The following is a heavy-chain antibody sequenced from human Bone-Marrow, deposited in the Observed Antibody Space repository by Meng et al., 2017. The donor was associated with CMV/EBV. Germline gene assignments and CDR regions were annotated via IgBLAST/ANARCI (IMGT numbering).Heavy chain of an antibody. Sequence: GESLKISCAASGFRFRSYGMHWVRQAPGKGLEWVAFIQYDGTNKYYADSVTGRFTISRDNSKSTLYLQMNSLRPEDTAVYYCANRHGDGDALDIWGHGTMVTVSS. CDR3: ANRHGDGDALDI. CDR1: GFRFRSYG. J-gene: IGHJ3*02. V-gene: IGHV3-30*02. CDR2: IQYDGTNK. D-gene: IGHD4-17*01.